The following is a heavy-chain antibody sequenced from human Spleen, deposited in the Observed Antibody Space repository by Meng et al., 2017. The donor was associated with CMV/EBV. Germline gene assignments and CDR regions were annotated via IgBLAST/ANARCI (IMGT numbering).Heavy chain of an antibody. D-gene: IGHD2-15*01. J-gene: IGHJ4*02. CDR3: AREGKGLGPYYSDY. Sequence: GGSLRLSCAASGFTFSSYAMHWVRQAPGKGLEWVAVISYDGSNKYYADSVKGRFTISRDNSKNTLYLQMNSLRAEDTAVYYCAREGKGLGPYYSDYWGQGTLVTVSS. CDR2: ISYDGSNK. V-gene: IGHV3-30-3*01. CDR1: GFTFSSYA.